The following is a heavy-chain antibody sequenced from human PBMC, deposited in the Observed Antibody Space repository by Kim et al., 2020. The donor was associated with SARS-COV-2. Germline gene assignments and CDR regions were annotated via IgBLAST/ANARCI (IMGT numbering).Heavy chain of an antibody. CDR3: AKDHPSSGWPTFDS. J-gene: IGHJ4*02. D-gene: IGHD6-19*01. CDR2: VNNNNNP. Sequence: GGSLRLSCAASGFTFSRRAMSWVRQVPGKGLEWIASVNNNNNPYYADSVKGRFTVSRDITKDTLYLQMNSLRPDDTALYYCAKDHPSSGWPTFDSWGQGTLVAVSS. CDR1: GFTFSRRA. V-gene: IGHV3-23*05.